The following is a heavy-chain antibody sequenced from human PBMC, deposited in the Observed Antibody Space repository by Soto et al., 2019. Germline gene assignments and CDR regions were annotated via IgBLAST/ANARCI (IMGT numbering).Heavy chain of an antibody. J-gene: IGHJ5*02. D-gene: IGHD6-19*01. CDR3: AREVAAPLGWFDP. CDR2: VHSSGYT. CDR1: GASVSSFY. V-gene: IGHV4-4*07. Sequence: SETLSLTCSVSGASVSSFYWSWIRQPAGKGLEWIGRVHSSGYTDFNPSLRSRVTMSVDTSRNQFSLKVTSMTAADTAVYYCAREVAAPLGWFDPWAQGTLVTVS.